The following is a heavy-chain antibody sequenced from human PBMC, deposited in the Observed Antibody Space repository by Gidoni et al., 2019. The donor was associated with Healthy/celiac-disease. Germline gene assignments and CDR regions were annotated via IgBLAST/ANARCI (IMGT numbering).Heavy chain of an antibody. CDR3: ARGVVVTPGYFQH. V-gene: IGHV4-34*01. J-gene: IGHJ1*01. CDR1: GGSFSGYY. CDR2: INHSGST. D-gene: IGHD2-21*02. Sequence: QVQLQQWGAGLLKPSETLSLTCAVYGGSFSGYYWSWIRQTPGKGLEWIGEINHSGSTNYNPSLKSRVTISVDTSKNQFSLKLSSVTAADTAVYYCARGVVVTPGYFQHWGQGTLVTVSS.